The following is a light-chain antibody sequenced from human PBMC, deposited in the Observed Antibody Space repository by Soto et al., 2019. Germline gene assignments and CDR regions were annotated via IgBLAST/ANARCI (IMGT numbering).Light chain of an antibody. J-gene: IGKJ5*01. V-gene: IGKV3D-15*01. Sequence: EIVMTQSPATLSVSPGERATLSCRASQSVSSNLAWYQQKPGQAPRLLIYGASTRATGIPARFSGSGSGTEFTPTISSLQSEDFAVYYCQQYNNWHPITFGQGTRLEIK. CDR1: QSVSSN. CDR3: QQYNNWHPIT. CDR2: GAS.